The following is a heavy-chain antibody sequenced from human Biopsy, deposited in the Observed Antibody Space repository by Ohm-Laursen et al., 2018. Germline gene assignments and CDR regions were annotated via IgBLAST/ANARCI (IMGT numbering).Heavy chain of an antibody. D-gene: IGHD3-22*01. CDR3: ARDFNYDGGGSFNFDY. V-gene: IGHV1-8*01. CDR1: GYTFTNYN. J-gene: IGHJ4*02. Sequence: EASVKVSCKASGYTFTNYNVNWVRQATGQGLEWMGWMNPNSGNTGYAQKFQGRVTMTRNTSISTAYMELSSLTSVDTAVYYCARDFNYDGGGSFNFDYWSQGTLVTVSS. CDR2: MNPNSGNT.